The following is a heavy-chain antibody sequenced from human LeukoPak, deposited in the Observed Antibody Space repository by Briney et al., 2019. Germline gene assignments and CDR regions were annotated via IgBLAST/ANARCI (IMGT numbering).Heavy chain of an antibody. D-gene: IGHD1-14*01. V-gene: IGHV3-7*01. CDR1: GFTFSSYW. J-gene: IGHJ6*03. CDR3: ARVGMSDNYYYYYYMDV. Sequence: GGSLRLSCAASGFTFSSYWMSWDRQAPGKGLEWVANIKQDGSEKYYVDSVKGRFTISRDNAKNSLYLQMNSLRAEDTAVYYCARVGMSDNYYYYYYMDVWGKGTTVTVSS. CDR2: IKQDGSEK.